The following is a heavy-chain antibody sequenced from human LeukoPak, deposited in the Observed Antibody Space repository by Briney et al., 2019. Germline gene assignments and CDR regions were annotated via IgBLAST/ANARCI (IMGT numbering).Heavy chain of an antibody. Sequence: GGSLRLSCAASGFTFSSYWMSWVRQAPGKGLEWVANIKQDGSEKYYVDSVKGRFTISRDNAKNSLYLQMNSLRAEDTAVYYCARGPRWELPNGYHYSGMDVWGQGTTVTVSS. CDR2: IKQDGSEK. CDR3: ARGPRWELPNGYHYSGMDV. J-gene: IGHJ6*02. V-gene: IGHV3-7*01. CDR1: GFTFSSYW. D-gene: IGHD1-26*01.